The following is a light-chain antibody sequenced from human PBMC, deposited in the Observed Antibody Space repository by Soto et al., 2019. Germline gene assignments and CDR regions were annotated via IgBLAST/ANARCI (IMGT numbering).Light chain of an antibody. CDR3: QQRSNWPPYT. CDR1: QSVNSY. Sequence: EIVLTQSPATLSLSPGERATLSCRASQSVNSYLAWYQQKPGQAPRLLIYDASNRATGIPARFSGSGSGTDFTLTISSLEPEDFAVHYCQQRSNWPPYTFGQGTKLEIK. CDR2: DAS. J-gene: IGKJ2*01. V-gene: IGKV3-11*01.